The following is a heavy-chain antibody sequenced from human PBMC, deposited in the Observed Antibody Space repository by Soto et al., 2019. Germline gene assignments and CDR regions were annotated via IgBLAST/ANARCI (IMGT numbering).Heavy chain of an antibody. Sequence: SETLSLTCTVSGGSISSSSYYWGWIRQPPGKGLEWIGSIYYSGSTYYNPSLKSRVTISVDTSKNQFSLKLSSVTAADTAVYYCARKGSSYYDFWSGYPGGYYGMDVWGQGTTVTV. CDR3: ARKGSSYYDFWSGYPGGYYGMDV. J-gene: IGHJ6*02. D-gene: IGHD3-3*01. CDR2: IYYSGST. CDR1: GGSISSSSYY. V-gene: IGHV4-39*01.